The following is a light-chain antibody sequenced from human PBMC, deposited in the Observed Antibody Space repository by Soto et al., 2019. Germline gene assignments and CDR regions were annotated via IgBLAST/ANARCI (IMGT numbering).Light chain of an antibody. Sequence: DIQMTQSPSTLSASVGDTVTITCRASQSVSRWVAWYKQKPGTAPDLLIYDASTLKSGVPSRFSGSGSGTEFTLTIISLQPDDFASYYCQQYNTYSAFSQGTKVDVK. CDR1: QSVSRW. CDR2: DAS. CDR3: QQYNTYSA. J-gene: IGKJ1*01. V-gene: IGKV1-5*01.